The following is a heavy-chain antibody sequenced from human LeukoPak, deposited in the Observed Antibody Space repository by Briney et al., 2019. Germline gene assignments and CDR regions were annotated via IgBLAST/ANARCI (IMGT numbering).Heavy chain of an antibody. CDR2: IIPIFGTA. D-gene: IGHD5-24*01. CDR3: ARGEMATMAY. J-gene: IGHJ4*02. Sequence: GASVKVSCKASGGTFSSYAISWVRQAPGQGLEWMGGIIPIFGTANHAQKFQGRVTITTDESTSTAYMELSSLRSEDTAVYYCARGEMATMAYWGQGTLVTVSS. V-gene: IGHV1-69*05. CDR1: GGTFSSYA.